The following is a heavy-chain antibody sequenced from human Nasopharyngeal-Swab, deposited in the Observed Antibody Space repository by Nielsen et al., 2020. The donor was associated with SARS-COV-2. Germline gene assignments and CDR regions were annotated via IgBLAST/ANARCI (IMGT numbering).Heavy chain of an antibody. CDR3: ARDEMGDLIGYCSSTSCYPDY. CDR1: GFTFSSYS. J-gene: IGHJ4*02. Sequence: GGSLRLSCAASGFTFSSYSMNWVRQAPGKGLEWVSSISSSSSYIYYADSVKGRFTISRDNSKNTLYLQMNSLRAEDTAVYYCARDEMGDLIGYCSSTSCYPDYWGQGTLVTVSS. V-gene: IGHV3-21*01. CDR2: ISSSSSYI. D-gene: IGHD2-2*01.